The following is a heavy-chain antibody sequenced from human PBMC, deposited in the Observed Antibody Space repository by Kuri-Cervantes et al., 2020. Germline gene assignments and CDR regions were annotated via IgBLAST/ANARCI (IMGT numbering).Heavy chain of an antibody. CDR1: GFTFSYYA. CDR3: ARDHSSSCSD. CDR2: ISYDESNK. Sequence: GGSLRLSCAASGFTFSYYAMHWVRQAPGKGLEWVAVISYDESNKYYTDSVKGRFTISRDNSKNTLYLQVNSLRAEDTAVYYCARDHSSSCSDWGQGTLVTVSS. D-gene: IGHD6-13*01. J-gene: IGHJ4*02. V-gene: IGHV3-30-3*01.